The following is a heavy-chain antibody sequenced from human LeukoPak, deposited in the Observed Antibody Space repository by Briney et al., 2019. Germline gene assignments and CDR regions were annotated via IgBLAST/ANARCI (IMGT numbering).Heavy chain of an antibody. CDR1: GFTFSSYA. CDR2: ISGSGGST. J-gene: IGHJ5*02. V-gene: IGHV3-23*01. Sequence: GGSLRLSCAASGFTFSSYAMSWVRQAPGKGLEWVSAISGSGGSTYYADSVKGRFTISRDNSKNTLYLQMNSLRAEDTPVYYCAKEGDSYGYPAENWFDPWGQGTLVTVSS. D-gene: IGHD5-18*01. CDR3: AKEGDSYGYPAENWFDP.